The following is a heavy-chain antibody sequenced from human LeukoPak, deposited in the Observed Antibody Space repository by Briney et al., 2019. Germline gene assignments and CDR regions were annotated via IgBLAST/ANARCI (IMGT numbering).Heavy chain of an antibody. CDR3: ARPTTVTMVDAFDI. CDR1: GFNFSNYW. Sequence: GGSLRLSCAAAGFNFSNYWMTWVRQAPGKGLEWVANIKQDGTEKYYVDSVKGRFTISRDNAKNLLYLQMNSLRAVDTAVYFCARPTTVTMVDAFDIWGQGTMVTVSS. D-gene: IGHD4-17*01. J-gene: IGHJ3*02. CDR2: IKQDGTEK. V-gene: IGHV3-7*04.